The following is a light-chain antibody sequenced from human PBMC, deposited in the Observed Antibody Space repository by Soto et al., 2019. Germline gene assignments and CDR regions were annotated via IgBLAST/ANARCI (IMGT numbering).Light chain of an antibody. V-gene: IGKV1-39*01. CDR2: AAS. J-gene: IGKJ1*01. CDR3: QQTDSTPQT. CDR1: QSIRNY. Sequence: DIQMTQSPSSLSASVGDRVTISCRASQSIRNYVSWYQQKPGTAPKLLIRAASTLQSGVPSRLSGSVSGTEFTLTISSLQIEDFATYFCQQTDSTPQTFGQGTNVEI.